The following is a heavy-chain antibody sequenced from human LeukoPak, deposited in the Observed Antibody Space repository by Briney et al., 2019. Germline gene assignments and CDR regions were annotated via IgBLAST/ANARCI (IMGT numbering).Heavy chain of an antibody. CDR2: ISSSGSTI. V-gene: IGHV3-11*04. Sequence: GGSLRLSCAASGFTFSDYYMSWIRQAPGKGLEWVSYISSSGSTIYYADSVKGRFTISRDNAKNSLYLQMNGLRAEDTAVYYCARQDYYDSSGYIDDYWGQGTLVTVSS. CDR1: GFTFSDYY. J-gene: IGHJ4*02. D-gene: IGHD3-22*01. CDR3: ARQDYYDSSGYIDDY.